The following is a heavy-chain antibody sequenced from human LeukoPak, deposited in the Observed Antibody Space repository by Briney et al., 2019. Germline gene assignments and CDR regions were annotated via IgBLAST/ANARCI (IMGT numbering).Heavy chain of an antibody. V-gene: IGHV3-23*01. CDR2: ISGSGGTT. CDR3: AKSLSGYWYYFDY. Sequence: GGSLRLSCAASGFTFSSYAMSWVRQAPGKGLEWVSVISGSGGTTYYRDSVKGRFTISRDNSKNPLYLQMNSLRAEDTALYYCAKSLSGYWYYFDYWAQGTLVTVSS. D-gene: IGHD2-21*01. CDR1: GFTFSSYA. J-gene: IGHJ4*02.